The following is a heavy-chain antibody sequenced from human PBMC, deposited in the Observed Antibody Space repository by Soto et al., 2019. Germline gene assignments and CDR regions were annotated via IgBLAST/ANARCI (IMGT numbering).Heavy chain of an antibody. CDR3: ARISARRNDFDV. CDR1: NYLFGAFG. CDR2: ITPYNGNT. V-gene: IGHV1-18*01. Sequence: QVQLLQSGAEVKNPGASVKVSCQASNYLFGAFGISWVRQAPGQGLEWMGWITPYNGNTHYAENFQDRVTMTADKSTNTAYMEVRRLKSDDTAVYFCARISARRNDFDVWGQGTVVTVSS. J-gene: IGHJ3*01.